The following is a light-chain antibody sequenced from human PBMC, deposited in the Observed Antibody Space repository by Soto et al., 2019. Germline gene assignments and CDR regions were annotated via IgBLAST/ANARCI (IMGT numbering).Light chain of an antibody. Sequence: DIQMTQSPSTLSASVGDRVTITCRASQSISSWLAWYQQKPGKAPKLLIYDASSLESGVPSRFSGSGSGTEFTLTISSLQPDDFXTYXXQQYNSYPWTXGQGTKVEIK. CDR2: DAS. CDR3: QQYNSYPWT. V-gene: IGKV1-5*01. J-gene: IGKJ1*01. CDR1: QSISSW.